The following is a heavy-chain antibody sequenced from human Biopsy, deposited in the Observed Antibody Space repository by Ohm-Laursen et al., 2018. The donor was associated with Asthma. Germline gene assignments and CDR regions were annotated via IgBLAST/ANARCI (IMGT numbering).Heavy chain of an antibody. CDR1: GFTFSSYA. J-gene: IGHJ4*02. Sequence: SLRLSCSASGFTFSSYAMSWVRQAPGKGLEWVSAISGSGGSTYCADSVKGRFTISRDNSKNTLYLQMNSLRAEDTAVYYCAKDRDYDILTGPPGFDYWGQGTLVTVSS. V-gene: IGHV3-23*01. D-gene: IGHD3-9*01. CDR2: ISGSGGST. CDR3: AKDRDYDILTGPPGFDY.